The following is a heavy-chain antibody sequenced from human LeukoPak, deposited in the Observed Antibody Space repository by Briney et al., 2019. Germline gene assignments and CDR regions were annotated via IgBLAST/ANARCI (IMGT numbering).Heavy chain of an antibody. CDR1: GFTFSNYA. CDR2: ISGSSSNR. V-gene: IGHV3-23*01. Sequence: GGSLRLSCAASGFTFSNYAMNWVRQAPGKGLEWVSVISGSSSNRYYADSVKGRFTISRDNSKNTLYLQMNSLRAEDTAVYYCARMAFGGVIVNWGQGTLVTVSS. J-gene: IGHJ4*02. D-gene: IGHD3-16*02. CDR3: ARMAFGGVIVN.